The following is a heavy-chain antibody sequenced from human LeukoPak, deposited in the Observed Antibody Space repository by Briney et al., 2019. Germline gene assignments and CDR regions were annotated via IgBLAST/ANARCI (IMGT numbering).Heavy chain of an antibody. CDR1: GFTFSSYG. Sequence: GGSLRLSCAASGFTFSSYGMHWVRQAPGKGLEWVAVISYDGSNKYYADSVKGRFTIPRDNSKNTLYLQMNSLRAEDTAVYYCAKDLGTKLLWFGDLDYWGQGTLVTVSS. J-gene: IGHJ4*02. CDR2: ISYDGSNK. CDR3: AKDLGTKLLWFGDLDY. D-gene: IGHD3-10*01. V-gene: IGHV3-30*18.